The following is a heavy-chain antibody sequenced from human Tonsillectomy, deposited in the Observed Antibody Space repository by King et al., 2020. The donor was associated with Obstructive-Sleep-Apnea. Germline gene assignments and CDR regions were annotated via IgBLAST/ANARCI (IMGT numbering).Heavy chain of an antibody. CDR2: ISSSSSYT. CDR1: RFTFSDYY. D-gene: IGHD6-13*01. CDR3: AGGAAAGPNYDAFDI. V-gene: IGHV3-11*06. J-gene: IGHJ3*02. Sequence: VQLVESGGGLVRPGGSLRLSCAASRFTFSDYYMSWIRQAPGKGLEWLSYISSSSSYTNYANSVKGRFTISRDNARNSLYLQMNSLRVEDTAVYYCAGGAAAGPNYDAFDIWGQGTMVTVSS.